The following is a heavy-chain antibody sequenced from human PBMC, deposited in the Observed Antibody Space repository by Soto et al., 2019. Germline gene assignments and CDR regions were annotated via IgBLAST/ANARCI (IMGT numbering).Heavy chain of an antibody. CDR1: GGSISSYY. CDR2: IYYSGST. V-gene: IGHV4-59*01. J-gene: IGHJ3*02. D-gene: IGHD6-19*01. Sequence: SETLSLTCTVSGGSISSYYWSWIRQPPGKGLEWIGHIYYSGSTNYNPSLKSRVTISVDTSKNQFSLKLSSVTAADTAVYYCARGPGYSSGGDAFDIWGQGTMVTVSS. CDR3: ARGPGYSSGGDAFDI.